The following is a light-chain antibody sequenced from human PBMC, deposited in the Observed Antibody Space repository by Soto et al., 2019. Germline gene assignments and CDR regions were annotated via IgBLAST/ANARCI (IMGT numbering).Light chain of an antibody. CDR1: SSDVGGYNY. CDR3: SSYTSSSTLRV. Sequence: QSVLTQPASVSGSPGQSITISCTGTSSDVGGYNYVSWYQQHPGKAPKLMIYDVSNRPSGVSNRFSGSKSGNTASLTISGLHAEDEADYYCSSYTSSSTLRVFGGGTKLTVL. CDR2: DVS. J-gene: IGLJ3*02. V-gene: IGLV2-14*01.